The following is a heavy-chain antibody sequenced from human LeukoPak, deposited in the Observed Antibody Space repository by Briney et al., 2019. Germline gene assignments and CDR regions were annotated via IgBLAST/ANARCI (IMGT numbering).Heavy chain of an antibody. CDR1: GYTFTGYY. D-gene: IGHD4-17*01. CDR3: ARHMKGRGLLTVTKYYFDY. J-gene: IGHJ4*02. V-gene: IGHV1-2*02. CDR2: INPNSGGT. Sequence: ASVKVSCKASGYTFTGYYMHWVRQAPGQGLEWMGWINPNSGGTNYAQKFQGRVTMTRDTSISTAYMELSRLRSDDTAVYYCARHMKGRGLLTVTKYYFDYWGQGTLVTVSS.